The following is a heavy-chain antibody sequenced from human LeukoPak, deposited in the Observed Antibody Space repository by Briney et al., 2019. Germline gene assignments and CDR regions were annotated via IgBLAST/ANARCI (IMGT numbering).Heavy chain of an antibody. Sequence: SETLSLTCTVSGDSISSYYWSWIRQSPGKGLEWIGYIHYSGSTDYDPSLKSRVTISVDTSKNQFSLKLTSVTAADTAVYYCARGAAATRDFWGQGTLVTVSS. D-gene: IGHD6-13*01. J-gene: IGHJ4*02. CDR3: ARGAAATRDF. CDR2: IHYSGST. CDR1: GDSISSYY. V-gene: IGHV4-59*08.